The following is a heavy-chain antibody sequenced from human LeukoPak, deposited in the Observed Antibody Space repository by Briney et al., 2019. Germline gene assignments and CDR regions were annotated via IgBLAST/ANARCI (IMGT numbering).Heavy chain of an antibody. Sequence: GGSLRLSCAASGFTFSSYAMNWVRQAPGKGLEWVSGIGWNGGSTGYADSVKGRFTVSRDNAKNSLYLQMNSLRADDTALYYCARRYYGSGSLPFCDYWGQGTLVTVSS. D-gene: IGHD3-10*01. V-gene: IGHV3-20*04. CDR3: ARRYYGSGSLPFCDY. CDR1: GFTFSSYA. CDR2: IGWNGGST. J-gene: IGHJ4*02.